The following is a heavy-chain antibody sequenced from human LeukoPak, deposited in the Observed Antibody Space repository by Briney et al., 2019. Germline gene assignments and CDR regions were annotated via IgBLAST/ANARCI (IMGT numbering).Heavy chain of an antibody. V-gene: IGHV4-59*01. D-gene: IGHD2-2*01. Sequence: SETLSLTCTVSGGSISSYYWSWIRQPPGKGLEWIGYIYYSGSTNYNPSLKSRVTISVDTSKNQFSLKLSSVTAADTAVYYCERGGPAAHDYWGQGTLVTVSS. CDR3: ERGGPAAHDY. CDR1: GGSISSYY. CDR2: IYYSGST. J-gene: IGHJ4*02.